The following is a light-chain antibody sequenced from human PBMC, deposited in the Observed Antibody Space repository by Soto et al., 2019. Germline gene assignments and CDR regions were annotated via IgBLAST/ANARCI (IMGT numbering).Light chain of an antibody. CDR2: LNSDGSH. V-gene: IGLV4-69*01. CDR1: SGHSSYA. CDR3: QTWGTGIRV. J-gene: IGLJ1*01. Sequence: QSVLTQSPSASASLGGSVKFTCTLSSGHSSYAIAWHQQQPEKGPRYLMKLNSDGSHTKGDGIPDRFSGSSSGAERYLTISSLQSEDEADYYCQTWGTGIRVFGTGTKVTVL.